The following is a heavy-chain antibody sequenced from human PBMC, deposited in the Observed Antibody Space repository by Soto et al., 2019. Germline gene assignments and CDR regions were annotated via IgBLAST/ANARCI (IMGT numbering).Heavy chain of an antibody. CDR1: GGSFSGHS. CDR2: INHSGRG. CDR3: STRAYDTNGYYRFDP. Sequence: QVQLQQWGAGLLKPSETLSLTCAVYGGSFSGHSWTCIRQSPGKGLEWIGDINHSGRGNYSPSLKSRVTISLDTSKNQFSLTLSAVTAADTAMYYCSTRAYDTNGYYRFDPWGQGTLVTVSS. J-gene: IGHJ5*01. V-gene: IGHV4-34*01. D-gene: IGHD3-22*01.